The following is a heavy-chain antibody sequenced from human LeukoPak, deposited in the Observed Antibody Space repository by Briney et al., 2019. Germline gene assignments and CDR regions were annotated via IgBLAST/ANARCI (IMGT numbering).Heavy chain of an antibody. CDR2: ISAYNGDT. V-gene: IGHV1-18*01. CDR3: ARDPRRITGTTSKWFDP. D-gene: IGHD1-7*01. J-gene: IGHJ5*02. CDR1: GYTFTSYG. Sequence: ASVKVSCKASGYTFTSYGISWVRQAPGQGLEWMGWISAYNGDTNYAQKLQGRVTMTTDTSTSTAYMELRSLRSDDTAVYYCARDPRRITGTTSKWFDPWGQGTLVTVSS.